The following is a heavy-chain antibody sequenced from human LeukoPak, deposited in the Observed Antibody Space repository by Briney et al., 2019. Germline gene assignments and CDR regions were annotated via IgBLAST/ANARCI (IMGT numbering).Heavy chain of an antibody. D-gene: IGHD3-22*01. CDR3: ARVSPYYDSSGYSDAFDI. CDR1: GFTFDDYG. CDR2: INWNGGST. V-gene: IGHV3-20*04. J-gene: IGHJ3*02. Sequence: PGGSLRLSCAASGFTFDDYGMSWVRQAPGKGLEWVSGINWNGGSTGYADSVKGRFTISRDNAKNSLYLQMNSLRAEDTALYYCARVSPYYDSSGYSDAFDIWGQGTMVTVSS.